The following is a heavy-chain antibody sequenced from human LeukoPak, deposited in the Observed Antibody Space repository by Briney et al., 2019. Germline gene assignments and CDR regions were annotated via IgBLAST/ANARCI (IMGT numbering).Heavy chain of an antibody. J-gene: IGHJ4*02. Sequence: GASVKVSCKASGGTFSSYAISWVRQAPGQGLEWMGGIIPIFGTANYAQKFQGRVTITADESTSTAYMELSSLRSEDTAVYYCARDFFGRMATWNYFDYWGQGTLVTVSS. D-gene: IGHD5-24*01. CDR3: ARDFFGRMATWNYFDY. V-gene: IGHV1-69*13. CDR2: IIPIFGTA. CDR1: GGTFSSYA.